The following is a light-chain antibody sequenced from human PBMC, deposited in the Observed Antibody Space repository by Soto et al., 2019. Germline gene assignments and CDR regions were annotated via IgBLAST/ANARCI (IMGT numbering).Light chain of an antibody. CDR2: DIF. V-gene: IGKV3D-15*01. Sequence: DIVMTQSPAPLSVSPGERATLSCMASQSVGSDLAWYQQKPGQAPRLVIYDIFTRATGVPTRISGSGSGTEFTLTISSLQSEDVATYYCLQDYNYPRTFGQGTKVDIK. CDR1: QSVGSD. J-gene: IGKJ1*01. CDR3: LQDYNYPRT.